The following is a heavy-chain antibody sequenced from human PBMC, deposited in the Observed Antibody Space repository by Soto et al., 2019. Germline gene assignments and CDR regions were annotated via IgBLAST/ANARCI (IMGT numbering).Heavy chain of an antibody. CDR2: ISYDGSNK. CDR1: GFTFSDYY. J-gene: IGHJ6*02. CDR3: AKDWGGTIVATIVLYYYSGMDV. D-gene: IGHD5-12*01. Sequence: HPGGSLRLSCAAAGFTFSDYYMSWIRQAPGKGLEWVAVISYDGSNKYYADSVKGRFTISRDNSKNTLYLQMNSLRAEDTAVYYCAKDWGGTIVATIVLYYYSGMDVWGQGTTVTVSS. V-gene: IGHV3-30*18.